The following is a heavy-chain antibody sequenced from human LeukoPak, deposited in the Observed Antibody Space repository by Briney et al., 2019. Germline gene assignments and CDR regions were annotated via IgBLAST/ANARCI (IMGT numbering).Heavy chain of an antibody. CDR1: GYTFTSYY. CDR2: MNPNSGNT. D-gene: IGHD4-17*01. V-gene: IGHV1-8*03. CDR3: AREEDYGDYLDY. J-gene: IGHJ4*02. Sequence: ASVKVSCKASGYTFTSYYMHWVRQATGQGLEWMGWMNPNSGNTGYAQKFQGRVTITRNTSISTAYMELSSLRSEDTAVYYCAREEDYGDYLDYWGQGTLVTVSS.